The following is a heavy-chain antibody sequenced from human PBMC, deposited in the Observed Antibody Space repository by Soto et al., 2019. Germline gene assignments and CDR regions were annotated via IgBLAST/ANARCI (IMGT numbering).Heavy chain of an antibody. CDR3: AKDIGWRGHSSGWYYFDY. V-gene: IGHV3-9*01. Sequence: GGSLRLSCAASGFTFDDYAMHWVRQAPGKGLEWVSGISWNSGSIGYADSVKGRFTISRDNAKNSLYLQMNSLRAEDTALYYCAKDIGWRGHSSGWYYFDYWGQGTLVTVSS. CDR1: GFTFDDYA. D-gene: IGHD6-19*01. CDR2: ISWNSGSI. J-gene: IGHJ4*02.